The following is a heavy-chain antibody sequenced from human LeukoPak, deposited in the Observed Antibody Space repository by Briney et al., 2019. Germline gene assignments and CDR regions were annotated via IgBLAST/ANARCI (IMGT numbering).Heavy chain of an antibody. Sequence: PSGTLSLTCAVSGGSISSSNWWSWVRQPPGKGLEWIGEIYHSGSTNYNPSLKSRVTISVDKSKNQFSLKLSSVTAADTAVYYCAGDFPDYDFWSGYYRAFDIWGQGTMVTVSS. J-gene: IGHJ3*02. D-gene: IGHD3-3*01. V-gene: IGHV4-4*02. CDR2: IYHSGST. CDR1: GGSISSSNW. CDR3: AGDFPDYDFWSGYYRAFDI.